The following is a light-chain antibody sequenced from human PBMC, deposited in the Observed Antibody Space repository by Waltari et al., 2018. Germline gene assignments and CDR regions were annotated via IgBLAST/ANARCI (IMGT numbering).Light chain of an antibody. J-gene: IGLJ2*01. CDR2: EVT. Sequence: QPALTQPPSASGSPGQSVTISCTGTSSDVGDYVPWYQQHPGKAPKLMISEVTKRPSGVPDRFSGSKSGNTASLTVSGLQAEDEADYYCSSYAGSNNLVFGGGTKLTVL. V-gene: IGLV2-8*01. CDR3: SSYAGSNNLV. CDR1: SSDVGDY.